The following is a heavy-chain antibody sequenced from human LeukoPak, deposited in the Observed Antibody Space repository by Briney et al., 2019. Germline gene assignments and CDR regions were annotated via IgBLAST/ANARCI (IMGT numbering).Heavy chain of an antibody. CDR3: ARRYYYDSSGYNLV. CDR2: INHRGST. Sequence: LSETLSHTCADSGGSFSGYHWSWIRQPPGKGREWIGEINHRGSTNYNTSLNSRVNISVETSKNQFSLKLSSVTAADTAVYNCARRYYYDSSGYNLVWGQGTMVTVSS. V-gene: IGHV4-34*01. J-gene: IGHJ3*01. D-gene: IGHD3-22*01. CDR1: GGSFSGYH.